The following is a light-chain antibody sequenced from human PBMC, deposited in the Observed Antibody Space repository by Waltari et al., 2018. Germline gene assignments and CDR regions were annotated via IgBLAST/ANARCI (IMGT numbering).Light chain of an antibody. V-gene: IGLV2-14*01. J-gene: IGLJ2*01. Sequence: QSALTQPASVSGSRGQSITISCSGTNTDVGSYKYVPWYQQYSDKAPKLLIYAVSKRPSGVSNRFSGSKSGSTASLTISGLRAEDEADYYCSSSGTSSVVVFGGGTKLTVL. CDR1: NTDVGSYKY. CDR2: AVS. CDR3: SSSGTSSVVV.